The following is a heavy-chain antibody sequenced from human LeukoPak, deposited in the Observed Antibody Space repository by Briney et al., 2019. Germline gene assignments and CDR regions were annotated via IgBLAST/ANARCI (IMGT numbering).Heavy chain of an antibody. J-gene: IGHJ4*02. CDR3: SYSSSWYASHSSRKDDY. Sequence: SETLSLTCAVYGGSFSGYYWSWIRQPPGKGLGWIGEINHSGSTNYNPSLKSRVTISVDTSKNQFSLKLSSVTAADTAVYYCSYSSSWYASHSSRKDDYWGQGTLVTVSS. D-gene: IGHD6-13*01. CDR2: INHSGST. V-gene: IGHV4-34*01. CDR1: GGSFSGYY.